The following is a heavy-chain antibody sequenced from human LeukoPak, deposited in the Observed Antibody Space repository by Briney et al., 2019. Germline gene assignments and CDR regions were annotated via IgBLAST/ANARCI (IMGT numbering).Heavy chain of an antibody. V-gene: IGHV3-48*01. CDR2: ISSGSNDI. J-gene: IGHJ6*02. Sequence: GGSLRLSCAASGFTFSSYSMMWVRQAPGKGLEWLSYISSGSNDIYYADSVEGRFSISRDNAKNSLYLQMISLRAEDTAVYYCARDIAAAGPYYYYGMDVWGQGTTVTVSS. CDR1: GFTFSSYS. D-gene: IGHD6-13*01. CDR3: ARDIAAAGPYYYYGMDV.